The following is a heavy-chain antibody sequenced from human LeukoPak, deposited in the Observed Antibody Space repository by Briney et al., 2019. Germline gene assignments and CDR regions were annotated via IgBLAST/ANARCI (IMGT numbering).Heavy chain of an antibody. J-gene: IGHJ6*02. CDR2: INTNTGNP. Sequence: ASVKVSCKASGDTFTSYAMNWVRQAPGQGLEWMGWINTNTGNPTYAQGFTGRFVFSLDTSVSTAYLQISSLKAEDTAVYYCAREGWELPGYYYYGMDVWGQGTTVTVSS. V-gene: IGHV7-4-1*02. D-gene: IGHD1-26*01. CDR3: AREGWELPGYYYYGMDV. CDR1: GDTFTSYA.